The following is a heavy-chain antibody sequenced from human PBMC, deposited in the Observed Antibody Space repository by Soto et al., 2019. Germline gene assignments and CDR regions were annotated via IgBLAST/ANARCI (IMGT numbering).Heavy chain of an antibody. CDR1: GDSISSYY. D-gene: IGHD6-13*01. CDR2: INNIGST. CDR3: ARYSASGLYYYFGMDV. V-gene: IGHV4-59*12. Sequence: PSETRSRTWTISGDSISSYYWSWIRQPPGKGLEWIGYINNIGSTKYNPSLKSRVTISVDASMNQFSLKLTSVTAADTAVYYCARYSASGLYYYFGMDVWGQGTTVTVSS. J-gene: IGHJ6*02.